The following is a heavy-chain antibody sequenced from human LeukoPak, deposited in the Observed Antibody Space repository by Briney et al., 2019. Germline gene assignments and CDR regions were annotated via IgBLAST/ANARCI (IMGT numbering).Heavy chain of an antibody. J-gene: IGHJ4*02. V-gene: IGHV3-33*06. CDR1: GFTFSSYW. D-gene: IGHD4-17*01. CDR3: AKDEDYGDYRNPFDY. CDR2: IWYDGSNK. Sequence: GGSLRLSCAASGFTFSSYWMSWVRQAPGKGLEWVAVIWYDGSNKYYADSVKGRFTISRDNSKNTLYLQMNSLRAEDTAVYYCAKDEDYGDYRNPFDYWGQGTLVTVSS.